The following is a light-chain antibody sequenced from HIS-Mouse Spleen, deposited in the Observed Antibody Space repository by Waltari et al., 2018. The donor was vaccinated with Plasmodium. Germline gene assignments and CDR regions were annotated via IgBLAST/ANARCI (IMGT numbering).Light chain of an antibody. V-gene: IGLV3-25*03. CDR2: KDS. CDR1: ALPKQY. CDR3: QSADSSGTYQV. J-gene: IGLJ3*02. Sequence: SYELTQPPSVSVSPGQTARITCSGDALPKQYASWYQQKPGQAPVLVLYKDSERPSGIPKRFSGSSSGTTVTLTISGVQAEDEAEYYCQSADSSGTYQVFGGGTKLTVL.